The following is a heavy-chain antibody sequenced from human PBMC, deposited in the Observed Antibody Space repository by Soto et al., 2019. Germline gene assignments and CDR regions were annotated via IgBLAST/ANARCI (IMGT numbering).Heavy chain of an antibody. J-gene: IGHJ4*02. CDR1: GGSIISGGYS. D-gene: IGHD3-22*01. CDR3: ARQSYDSTDYFDY. CDR2: MYHSGST. Sequence: SETLSLTCTVSGGSIISGGYSWSWIRHPPGKGLEWIGYMYHSGSTYYNPSLKSRVTISIDRSKNQFSLKLISVTAADTAVYYCARQSYDSTDYFDYWGQGTLVTVSS. V-gene: IGHV4-30-2*01.